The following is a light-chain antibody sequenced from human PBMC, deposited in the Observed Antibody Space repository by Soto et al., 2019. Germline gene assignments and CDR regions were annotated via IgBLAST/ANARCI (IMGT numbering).Light chain of an antibody. CDR3: VSYTSANTVI. CDR2: DVS. J-gene: IGLJ2*01. V-gene: IGLV2-14*03. CDR1: SSDIGAYNY. Sequence: QSALTQPASVSGSPGESITISCIGTSSDIGAYNYVSWYQQHPGKAPKLMIYDVSNRPSGVSNRFSGSQSGNTGSLTLSGLQAEDEAVYFCVSYTSANTVIFCGGTKLTVL.